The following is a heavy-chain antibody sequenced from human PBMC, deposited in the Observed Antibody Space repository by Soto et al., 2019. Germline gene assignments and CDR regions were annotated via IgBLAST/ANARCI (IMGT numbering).Heavy chain of an antibody. Sequence: QVQLVESGGGVVQPGRSLRLSCAASGFTFSSYAMHWVRQAPGKGLEWVAVISYDGSNKYYADSVKGRFTISRDNSKNTLYLQMNSLRAEDTAVYYCARDEGDYYDSSGSIDYWGQGTLVTGSS. CDR2: ISYDGSNK. CDR3: ARDEGDYYDSSGSIDY. J-gene: IGHJ4*02. V-gene: IGHV3-30-3*01. CDR1: GFTFSSYA. D-gene: IGHD3-22*01.